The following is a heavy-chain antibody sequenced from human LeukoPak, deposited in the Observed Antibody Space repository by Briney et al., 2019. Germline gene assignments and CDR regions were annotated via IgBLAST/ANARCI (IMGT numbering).Heavy chain of an antibody. J-gene: IGHJ4*02. V-gene: IGHV3-7*03. Sequence: GGSLRLSSAASGFMFSSNWMSWVPLAPGKGLEWVANIKEDGTETYYVDSVKGRFTISRDNAKNSLYLQMNSLRVEDTAVYYCAKEGRSLQTYWGQGTLVTVSS. CDR3: AKEGRSLQTY. CDR1: GFMFSSNW. D-gene: IGHD5-24*01. CDR2: IKEDGTET.